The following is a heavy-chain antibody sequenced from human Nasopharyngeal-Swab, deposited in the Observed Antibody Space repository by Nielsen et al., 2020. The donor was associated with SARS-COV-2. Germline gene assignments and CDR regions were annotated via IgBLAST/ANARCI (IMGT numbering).Heavy chain of an antibody. CDR2: ISGNGGTT. Sequence: VRQAPGKGLEWVSVISGNGGTTYYADSVKGRFTISRDNSQNTLFLQMNSLRAEDTAVYYCAKEGGGGNYLYYYYYGMDVWGQETTVTVSS. J-gene: IGHJ6*02. D-gene: IGHD1-26*01. CDR3: AKEGGGGNYLYYYYYGMDV. V-gene: IGHV3-23*01.